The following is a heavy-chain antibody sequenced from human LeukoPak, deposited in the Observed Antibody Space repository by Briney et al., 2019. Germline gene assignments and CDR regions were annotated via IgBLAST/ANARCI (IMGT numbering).Heavy chain of an antibody. CDR3: ASRGEAFDI. J-gene: IGHJ3*02. D-gene: IGHD3-16*01. Sequence: RQXXGQGFELMGRINPNSGGTNYAQKFQGRVTMTRDTSISTAYMELSRLRSDDTAVYYCASRGEAFDIWGQGTMVTVSS. V-gene: IGHV1-2*06. CDR2: INPNSGGT.